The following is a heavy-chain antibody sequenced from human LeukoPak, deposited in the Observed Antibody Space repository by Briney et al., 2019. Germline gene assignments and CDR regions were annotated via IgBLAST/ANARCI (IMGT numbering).Heavy chain of an antibody. CDR3: AKDQDYDSSGYYDGYTGY. J-gene: IGHJ4*02. CDR1: GFTFSSYA. Sequence: PGGSLRLSCAASGFTFSSYALSWVRQAPGKGLEWVSAISGIGGSTYYADSVKGRFTISRDNSKNTLYLQMNSLRAEDTAVYYCAKDQDYDSSGYYDGYTGYWGQGTLVTVSS. CDR2: ISGIGGST. D-gene: IGHD3-22*01. V-gene: IGHV3-23*01.